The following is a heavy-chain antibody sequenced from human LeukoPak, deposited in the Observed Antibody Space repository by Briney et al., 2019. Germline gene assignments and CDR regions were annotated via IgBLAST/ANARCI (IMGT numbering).Heavy chain of an antibody. CDR2: IKQDGSEK. CDR1: GFTFSSYW. J-gene: IGHJ4*02. CDR3: ARDPCGWYPSYDY. Sequence: GGSLRLSCAASGFTFSSYWMSWVRQAPGKGLEWVANIKQDGSEKYYVDSVKGRFTISRDNAKNSLYLQMNSLRAEDTAVYYCARDPCGWYPSYDYWGQGTLVTVSS. V-gene: IGHV3-7*01. D-gene: IGHD6-19*01.